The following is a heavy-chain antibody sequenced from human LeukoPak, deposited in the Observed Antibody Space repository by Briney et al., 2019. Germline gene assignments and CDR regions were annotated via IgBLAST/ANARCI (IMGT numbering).Heavy chain of an antibody. CDR1: GFTFSSYA. V-gene: IGHV3-21*06. CDR3: ARDRGGRGLDY. J-gene: IGHJ4*02. CDR2: ISSTGNYI. D-gene: IGHD4-23*01. Sequence: GGSLRLSCAASGFTFSSYAMHWVRQAPGKGLEWVSSISSTGNYIYYTESMKGRFTISRDNAKNSLFLQMNSLRAEDTAVYYCARDRGGRGLDYWGQGTLVTVSS.